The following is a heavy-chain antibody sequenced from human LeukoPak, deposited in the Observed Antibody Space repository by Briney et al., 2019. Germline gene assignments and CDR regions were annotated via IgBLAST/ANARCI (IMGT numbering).Heavy chain of an antibody. CDR1: GFTFTGYY. J-gene: IGHJ4*02. V-gene: IGHV1-2*02. D-gene: IGHD3-22*01. CDR2: INPNSGGT. Sequence: ASVKVSCKASGFTFTGYYMLWVRRAPGQGLEWMGWINPNSGGTNYAQKFQGRVTMTRDTSISTAYMELSRLRSDDTAVYYCASPNYYYDSSGYSSFDYWGQGPLVTVSS. CDR3: ASPNYYYDSSGYSSFDY.